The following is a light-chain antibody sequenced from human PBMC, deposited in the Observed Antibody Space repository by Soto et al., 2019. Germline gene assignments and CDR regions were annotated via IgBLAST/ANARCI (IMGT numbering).Light chain of an antibody. CDR3: CSYAGSSTHVI. CDR1: SSDVGNYNI. J-gene: IGLJ2*01. V-gene: IGLV2-23*01. Sequence: QSTPSRPAYVSGSPGHSITISCTGTSSDVGNYNIVYWYQQHPGKVPKVIIYEDTKRPSGVSDRFSGSKSGNTASLTISGLQAEDEADYYCCSYAGSSTHVIFGGGTKVTVL. CDR2: EDT.